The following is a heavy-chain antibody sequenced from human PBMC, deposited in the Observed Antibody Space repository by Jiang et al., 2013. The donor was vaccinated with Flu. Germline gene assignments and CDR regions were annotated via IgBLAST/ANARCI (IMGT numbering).Heavy chain of an antibody. D-gene: IGHD6-13*01. Sequence: TCIVSGRSISGSYWSWIRQPPAKGLEWIGTFYHSGTTYYNPSLQSRVTISTDTSKNQFSLRLTSVTATDTAVYYCAISSATAGRVIDYWAREPWSASP. J-gene: IGHJ4*02. V-gene: IGHV4-59*04. CDR1: GRSISGSY. CDR3: AISSATAGRVIDY. CDR2: FYHSGTT.